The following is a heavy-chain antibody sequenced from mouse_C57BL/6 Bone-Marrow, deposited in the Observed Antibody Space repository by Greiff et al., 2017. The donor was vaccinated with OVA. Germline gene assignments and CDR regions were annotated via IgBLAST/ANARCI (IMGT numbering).Heavy chain of an antibody. Sequence: EVKLVESGGGLVQPGGSLKLSCAASGIDFSRYWMSWVRRAPGKGLEWIGEINPDSSTINYAPSLKDKFIISRDNAKNTLYLQMSKVRSEDTALYYCARSYYYGSSLLHWYFDVWGTGTTVTVSS. CDR3: ARSYYYGSSLLHWYFDV. CDR1: GIDFSRYW. D-gene: IGHD1-1*01. J-gene: IGHJ1*03. CDR2: INPDSSTI. V-gene: IGHV4-1*01.